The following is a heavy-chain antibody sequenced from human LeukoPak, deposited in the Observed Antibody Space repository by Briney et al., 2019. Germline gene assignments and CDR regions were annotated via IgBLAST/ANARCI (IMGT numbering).Heavy chain of an antibody. D-gene: IGHD3-10*01. J-gene: IGHJ5*02. CDR1: GGSFSGYY. V-gene: IGHV4-34*01. CDR2: INHSGST. Sequence: PSETLSLTCAVYGGSFSGYYWSWIRQPPGKGLEWIGEINHSGSTNYNPFLKSRVTISVDTSKNQFSLKLSSVTAADTAVYYCARGVLLWFGESLSYNWFDPWGQGTLVTVSS. CDR3: ARGVLLWFGESLSYNWFDP.